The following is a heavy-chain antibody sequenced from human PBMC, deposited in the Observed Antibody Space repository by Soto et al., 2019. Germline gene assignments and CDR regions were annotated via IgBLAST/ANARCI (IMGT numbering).Heavy chain of an antibody. CDR2: ISGSGGST. CDR1: GFTFSSYA. CDR3: AKEIGGYCSGGSCSGNDY. V-gene: IGHV3-23*01. D-gene: IGHD2-15*01. J-gene: IGHJ4*02. Sequence: GGSLRLSCAASGFTFSSYAMSWVRQAPGKGLEWVSAISGSGGSTYYADSVKGRFTISRDNSKNTLYLQMNSLRAEDTAVYYCAKEIGGYCSGGSCSGNDYWGQGTLVTVSS.